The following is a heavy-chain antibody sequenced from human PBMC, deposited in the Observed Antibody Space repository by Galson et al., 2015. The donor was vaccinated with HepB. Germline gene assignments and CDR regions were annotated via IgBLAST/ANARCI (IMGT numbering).Heavy chain of an antibody. CDR2: ISYEGSDK. Sequence: SLRLSCAASGFIFSSHAMHWARQAPGKGLEWVALISYEGSDKYYADSVKGRFTISRDNSKNTLYLQMNSLGGEDTAVYYCATAGYSGGTWYSDYYGMDVWGQGTTVTVSS. CDR1: GFIFSSHA. D-gene: IGHD2-15*01. J-gene: IGHJ6*02. V-gene: IGHV3-30*04. CDR3: ATAGYSGGTWYSDYYGMDV.